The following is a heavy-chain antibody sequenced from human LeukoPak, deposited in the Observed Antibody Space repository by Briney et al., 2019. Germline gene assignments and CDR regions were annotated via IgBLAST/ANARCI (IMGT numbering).Heavy chain of an antibody. CDR3: AKGPLGRSRWLQDY. CDR2: ISGSGGST. Sequence: QPGGSLRLSCAASGFTFSSYAMSWVRQAPGKGLEWVSAISGSGGSTYYADSVKGRFTISRDNSKNTLYLQMNSLRAEDTAVYYCAKGPLGRSRWLQDYWGQGTLVTVSS. D-gene: IGHD5-24*01. CDR1: GFTFSSYA. V-gene: IGHV3-23*01. J-gene: IGHJ4*02.